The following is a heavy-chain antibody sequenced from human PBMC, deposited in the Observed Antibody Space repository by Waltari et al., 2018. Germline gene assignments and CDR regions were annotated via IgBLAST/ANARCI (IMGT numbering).Heavy chain of an antibody. CDR3: ATYIGASIGTAAFDV. Sequence: QLQLQESGPGLVKPSETLSLSCSVSGGSITSNRHHWGWIRQPPGQGLEWIGTISYNGATYSSPSLRGRVTVSRDTSMNQLSLKLGSVTAADTAVYYCATYIGASIGTAAFDVWGQGTMVTVSS. CDR2: ISYNGAT. J-gene: IGHJ3*01. D-gene: IGHD5-12*01. CDR1: GGSITSNRHH. V-gene: IGHV4-39*01.